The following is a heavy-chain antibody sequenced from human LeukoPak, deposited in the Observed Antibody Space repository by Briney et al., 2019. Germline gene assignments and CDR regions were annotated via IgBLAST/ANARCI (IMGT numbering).Heavy chain of an antibody. V-gene: IGHV3-15*01. Sequence: GGSLRLSCAASGFTFTNAWMSWVRQAPGKGLEWVGRIKAKTHGGTTDYAAPVNGRFATSRDDSTNTVYLQMNSLKTDDTALYYCVTEGFTYGFHSCDTWGQGTTVTISS. CDR3: VTEGFTYGFHSCDT. CDR2: IKAKTHGGTT. J-gene: IGHJ3*02. D-gene: IGHD5-18*01. CDR1: GFTFTNAW.